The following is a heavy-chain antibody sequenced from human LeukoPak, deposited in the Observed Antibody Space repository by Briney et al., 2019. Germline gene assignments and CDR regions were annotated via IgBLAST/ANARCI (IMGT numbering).Heavy chain of an antibody. Sequence: GGSLRLSCAASGFTFDDYAMHWVRQAPGKGLEWVSGISWNSGSIGYADSVKGRFTISRDNAKNSLYLQMNSLRAEDTAVYYCARDAVSAEDWGQGTLVTVSS. CDR2: ISWNSGSI. V-gene: IGHV3-9*01. J-gene: IGHJ4*02. CDR1: GFTFDDYA. D-gene: IGHD6-13*01. CDR3: ARDAVSAED.